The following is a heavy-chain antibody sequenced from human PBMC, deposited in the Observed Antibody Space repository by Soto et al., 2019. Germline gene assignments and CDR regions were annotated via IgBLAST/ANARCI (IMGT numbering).Heavy chain of an antibody. V-gene: IGHV4-38-2*02. Sequence: SETLSLTCSVSGYSISSGFHWGWIRQPPGKGLEWIGSMYHSGTTYYNSSLKSRLTMSVDTSKNQFSLRLSSVTAADTAVYYCTRGGYDRADYWGQGTLVTVSS. CDR2: MYHSGTT. CDR3: TRGGYDRADY. CDR1: GYSISSGFH. D-gene: IGHD3-10*02. J-gene: IGHJ4*02.